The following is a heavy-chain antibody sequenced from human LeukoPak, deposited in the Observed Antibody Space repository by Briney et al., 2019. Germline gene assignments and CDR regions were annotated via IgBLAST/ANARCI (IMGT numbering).Heavy chain of an antibody. CDR2: IYYRGST. D-gene: IGHD6-13*01. CDR1: GGSLSIGGCY. Sequence: PSQTLSLTCTVSGGSLSIGGCYWSWIRQPPGTGLEWIGYIYYRGSTNYNPSLKSRVTMSVDTSKNQFSLKLSSVTAADTAVYYCARVHSSSWFAPFDCWGQGTLVTVSS. J-gene: IGHJ4*02. CDR3: ARVHSSSWFAPFDC. V-gene: IGHV4-31*03.